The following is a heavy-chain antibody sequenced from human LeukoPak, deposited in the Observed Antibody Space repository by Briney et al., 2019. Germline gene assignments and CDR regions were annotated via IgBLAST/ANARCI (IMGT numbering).Heavy chain of an antibody. CDR1: GVSYSGYY. CDR3: ASLDSSGPDY. J-gene: IGHJ4*02. CDR2: INHSGST. D-gene: IGHD3-22*01. Sequence: SETLSLTCAVYGVSYSGYYWSWIRQPPGKGLEWIGEINHSGSTNYNPSLKSRVTISVDTSKNQFSLKLSSVTAADTAVYYCASLDSSGPDYWGQGTLVTVSS. V-gene: IGHV4-34*01.